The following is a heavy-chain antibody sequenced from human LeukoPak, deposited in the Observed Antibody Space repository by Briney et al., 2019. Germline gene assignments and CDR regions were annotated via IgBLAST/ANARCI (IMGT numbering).Heavy chain of an antibody. V-gene: IGHV3-30*04. CDR3: ARDPVSSALQINSDY. CDR2: MSNDGRNE. D-gene: IGHD1-1*01. J-gene: IGHJ4*02. CDR1: GFAFSSYA. Sequence: GGSLRLSCAASGFAFSSYAMHWVRQAPGKGLEWVTVMSNDGRNEYYADSVKGRFTISRDNSKNTLYLQMNSLRAEDTALYYCARDPVSSALQINSDYWGQGTLVTVSS.